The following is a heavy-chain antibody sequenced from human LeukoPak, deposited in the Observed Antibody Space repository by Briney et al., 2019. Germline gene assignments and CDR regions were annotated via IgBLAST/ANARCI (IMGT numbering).Heavy chain of an antibody. CDR2: INPNSGGT. V-gene: IGHV1-2*02. J-gene: IGHJ3*02. Sequence: ASVKVSCKASGYTFTDYYMHWVRQAPGQGLEWMGWINPNSGGTNYAQKFQGRVTMTRDTSISTAYMELSSLRSDDTAVFYCARDFDYSSLGNAFDIWGQGTMVTVSS. CDR1: GYTFTDYY. CDR3: ARDFDYSSLGNAFDI. D-gene: IGHD6-6*01.